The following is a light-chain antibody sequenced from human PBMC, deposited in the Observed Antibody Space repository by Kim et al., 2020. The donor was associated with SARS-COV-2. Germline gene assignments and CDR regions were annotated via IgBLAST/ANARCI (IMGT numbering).Light chain of an antibody. CDR1: QSLGNW. CDR3: QQYNDYPLT. J-gene: IGKJ4*01. Sequence: ASVGDRVTITCRASQSLGNWLAWYQQKPGKTPNLLIYDASRLESGVPSRFSGSGSATEFTLTISSLQPDDFATYYCQQYNDYPLTFGGGTKVDIK. V-gene: IGKV1-5*01. CDR2: DAS.